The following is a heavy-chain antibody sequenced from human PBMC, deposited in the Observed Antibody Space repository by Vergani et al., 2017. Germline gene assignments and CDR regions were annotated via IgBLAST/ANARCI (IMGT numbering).Heavy chain of an antibody. Sequence: VQLVESGGGVVQPGRSLRLSCAASGFTFGDHGIHWVRRAPGKGLEWVSGISWNSGAVDYADSVRGRFTISRDNAKNSLFLEMNSLRFEDTAVYFCTKGSVYYHDSAGHGYDPYTGFDLWGQGTLVTVSS. CDR2: ISWNSGAV. V-gene: IGHV3-9*01. CDR1: GFTFGDHG. J-gene: IGHJ3*01. CDR3: TKGSVYYHDSAGHGYDPYTGFDL. D-gene: IGHD5-12*01.